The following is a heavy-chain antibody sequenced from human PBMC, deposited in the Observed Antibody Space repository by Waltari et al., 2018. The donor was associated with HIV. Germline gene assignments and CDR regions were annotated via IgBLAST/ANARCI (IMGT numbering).Heavy chain of an antibody. CDR1: VGSFTGYY. CDR2: ISHSGST. CDR3: ARCKKVAIVAAGNYNWFDP. J-gene: IGHJ5*02. V-gene: IGHV4-34*01. Sequence: QVQLQQWGAGLLKPSETLSLTCAVYVGSFTGYYWTWVRQPPGKGLEWIGEISHSGSTNYNPSLKSRVTISLDASRNQFSLKLTSVTAADTAVFYCARCKKVAIVAAGNYNWFDPWGQGTLVTVSS. D-gene: IGHD2-15*01.